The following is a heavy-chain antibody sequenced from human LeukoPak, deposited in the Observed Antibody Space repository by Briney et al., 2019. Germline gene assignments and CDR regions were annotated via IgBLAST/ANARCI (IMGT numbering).Heavy chain of an antibody. CDR2: ISGSGGST. J-gene: IGHJ4*02. CDR3: AKDWDYFDC. Sequence: GGSLRLSCAASGFTFSSYAMTWVRQAPGKGLECVSAISGSGGSTYYADSVKGRFTISRDNSKNTLSLQMNSLRAEDSALYYCAKDWDYFDCWGQGALVTVSS. CDR1: GFTFSSYA. D-gene: IGHD3-16*01. V-gene: IGHV3-23*01.